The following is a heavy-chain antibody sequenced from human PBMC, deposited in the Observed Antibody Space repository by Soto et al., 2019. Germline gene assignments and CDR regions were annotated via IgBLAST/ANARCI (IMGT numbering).Heavy chain of an antibody. D-gene: IGHD6-19*01. V-gene: IGHV4-39*01. Sequence: SETLSLTCTVSGGSISSSSYYWGWIRQPPGKGLEWIGSIYYSGSTYYNPSLKSRVTISVDTSKNQFSLKLSSVTAADTAVYYCARHVSSSGWYGVGIYYYYGMDVWGQGTTVTVSS. J-gene: IGHJ6*02. CDR3: ARHVSSSGWYGVGIYYYYGMDV. CDR2: IYYSGST. CDR1: GGSISSSSYY.